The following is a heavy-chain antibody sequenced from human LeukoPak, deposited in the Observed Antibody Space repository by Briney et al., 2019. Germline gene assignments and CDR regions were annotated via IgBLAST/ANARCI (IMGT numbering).Heavy chain of an antibody. Sequence: GVLRLSCAASGFTFSIYAMSWVRQAPGKGLEWVSAISGSGGTAYYADSVKGRFTISRDNSKNTLYLQMNSLRAEDTAVYYCAKGPYDFWSPRDWFDPWGQGTLVTVSS. CDR3: AKGPYDFWSPRDWFDP. CDR1: GFTFSIYA. D-gene: IGHD3-3*01. J-gene: IGHJ5*02. V-gene: IGHV3-23*01. CDR2: ISGSGGTA.